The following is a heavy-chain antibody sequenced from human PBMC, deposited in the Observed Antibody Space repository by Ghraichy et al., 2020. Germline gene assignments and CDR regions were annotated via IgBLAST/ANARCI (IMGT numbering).Heavy chain of an antibody. J-gene: IGHJ4*02. CDR2: IYTGGST. D-gene: IGHD6-19*01. Sequence: GGSLRLSCAASGFTVSSNYMSWVRQAPGKGLEWVSVIYTGGSTYYADSVKGRFTISRDNSKNTLYLQMNSLRAEDTAVYYCARASYSSGWGVFDYWGQGTLVTVSS. CDR3: ARASYSSGWGVFDY. V-gene: IGHV3-53*01. CDR1: GFTVSSNY.